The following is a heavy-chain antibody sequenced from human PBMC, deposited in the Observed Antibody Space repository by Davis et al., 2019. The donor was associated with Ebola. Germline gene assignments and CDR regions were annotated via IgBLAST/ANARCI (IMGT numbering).Heavy chain of an antibody. D-gene: IGHD2/OR15-2a*01. CDR2: ISHHNGYT. J-gene: IGHJ5*01. CDR3: ARTTKTNIEASGLGYNSFDS. CDR1: GGSFSDYF. V-gene: IGHV4-34*01. Sequence: GSLRLSCAVYGGSFSDYFWSWIRQPPEKGLGWIGEISHHNGYTNYNPSLSSRVAISMDSSKNQFSLKINSVTAADTATYYCARTTKTNIEASGLGYNSFDSWGQGVLVSVSS.